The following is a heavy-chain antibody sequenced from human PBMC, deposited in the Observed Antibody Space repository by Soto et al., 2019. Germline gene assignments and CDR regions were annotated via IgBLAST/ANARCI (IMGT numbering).Heavy chain of an antibody. CDR1: GGSLSTYY. CDR2: IYYRGNT. Sequence: SETLSLTCTVSGGSLSTYYWSWVRQSPGKGLEWIGYIYYRGNTNYNPSFKSRVTISLDTSKNQFSLRLSSVTAADTAVYYCARHPGYYDVLTGYSTYYFDYWGQGTLVTVSS. CDR3: ARHPGYYDVLTGYSTYYFDY. V-gene: IGHV4-59*08. D-gene: IGHD3-9*01. J-gene: IGHJ4*02.